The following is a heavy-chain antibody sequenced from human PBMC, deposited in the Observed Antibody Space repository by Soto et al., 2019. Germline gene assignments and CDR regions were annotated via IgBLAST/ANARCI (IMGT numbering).Heavy chain of an antibody. D-gene: IGHD5-18*01. CDR1: GFTFSSYA. V-gene: IGHV3-23*01. CDR2: ISGSGGST. J-gene: IGHJ6*03. Sequence: HPGGSLRLSCAASGFTFSSYAMSWVRQAPGKGLEWVSAISGSGGSTYYADTVKGRFTISRDNSKNTLYLQMNSLRAEDTAVYYCAKGRYSHMWIQLWLEGYYYYMDVWGKGTTVTVSS. CDR3: AKGRYSHMWIQLWLEGYYYYMDV.